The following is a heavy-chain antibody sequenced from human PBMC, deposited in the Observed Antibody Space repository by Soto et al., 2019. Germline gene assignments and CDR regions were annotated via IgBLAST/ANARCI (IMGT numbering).Heavy chain of an antibody. Sequence: GGSLRLSCAASGFTFSDYYMSWIRQAPGKGLEWVSYISSSGSTIYYADSVKGRFTISRDNAKNSLYLQMNSLRAEDTAVYYCARGGRNYDILTGYYSYYYMDVWGKGTTVTVSS. V-gene: IGHV3-11*01. CDR1: GFTFSDYY. CDR3: ARGGRNYDILTGYYSYYYMDV. D-gene: IGHD3-9*01. CDR2: ISSSGSTI. J-gene: IGHJ6*03.